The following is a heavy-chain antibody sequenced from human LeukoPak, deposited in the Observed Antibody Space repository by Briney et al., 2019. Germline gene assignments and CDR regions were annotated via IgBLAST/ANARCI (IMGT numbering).Heavy chain of an antibody. J-gene: IGHJ4*02. CDR1: GFTFSGYE. Sequence: VGSLRLSCAASGFTFSGYEMNWVRQAPGKGLEWVSYISSSGSNIYYADSVKGRFTISRDNAKNSLYLQMNSLRAEDTALYYCARSPSSIAARPGDYWGQGTLVTVSS. CDR3: ARSPSSIAARPGDY. V-gene: IGHV3-48*03. D-gene: IGHD6-6*01. CDR2: ISSSGSNI.